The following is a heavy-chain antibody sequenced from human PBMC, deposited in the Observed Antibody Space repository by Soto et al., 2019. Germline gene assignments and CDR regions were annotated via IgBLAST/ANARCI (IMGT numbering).Heavy chain of an antibody. V-gene: IGHV1-18*01. CDR1: GYTFSSYA. J-gene: IGHJ4*02. CDR3: ARDTYDYGRYDY. Sequence: KVSCNASGYTFSSYAISWVRQAPGQGLEWMGWISAYNGNTNYAQKLQGRVTMTTDTSTSTAYMELRSLRSDDTAVYYCARDTYDYGRYDYWGQGTLVTVSS. D-gene: IGHD4-17*01. CDR2: ISAYNGNT.